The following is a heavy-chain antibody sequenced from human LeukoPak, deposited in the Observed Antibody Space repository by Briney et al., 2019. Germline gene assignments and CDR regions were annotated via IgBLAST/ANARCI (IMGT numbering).Heavy chain of an antibody. V-gene: IGHV4-59*01. J-gene: IGHJ4*02. D-gene: IGHD2-15*01. CDR1: GGSICNFY. CDR3: ATHPPRFCSGGTCSDY. Sequence: ASETLSLTCTVSGGSICNFYWSWIRQSPGKGPEWIGYIHYSGSTNYNPSLQSRVTISVDTSKNQFSLKLSSVTAADTAVYYCATHPPRFCSGGTCSDYWGQGTLVTVSS. CDR2: IHYSGST.